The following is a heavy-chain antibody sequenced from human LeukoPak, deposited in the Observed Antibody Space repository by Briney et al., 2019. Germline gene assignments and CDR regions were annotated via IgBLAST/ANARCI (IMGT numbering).Heavy chain of an antibody. Sequence: ASVKVSCKAAGDTCIGYYRHWLRQAPGQGLEWMGWLNPNSGGTDYAQKYQGRVTMTRDTSISTAYMELSRLRSDDTAVYYCARDYYGSGRGAWFDPWGQGTLVTVSS. J-gene: IGHJ5*02. CDR1: GDTCIGYY. CDR3: ARDYYGSGRGAWFDP. V-gene: IGHV1-2*02. CDR2: LNPNSGGT. D-gene: IGHD3-10*01.